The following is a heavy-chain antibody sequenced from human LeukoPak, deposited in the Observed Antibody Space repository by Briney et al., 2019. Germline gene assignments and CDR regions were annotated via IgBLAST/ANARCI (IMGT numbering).Heavy chain of an antibody. V-gene: IGHV3-21*01. CDR3: ARGLIAVADTVGDF. Sequence: KAGGSLRLSCAASGFSFSIYSMTWVRQAPGSGLEWVLSISSTSSYISYADSVKGRFTISRDNAKNSLYLQMDSLRAEDTAVYYCARGLIAVADTVGDFWGQGTLVTVSS. J-gene: IGHJ4*02. CDR2: ISSTSSYI. CDR1: GFSFSIYS. D-gene: IGHD6-19*01.